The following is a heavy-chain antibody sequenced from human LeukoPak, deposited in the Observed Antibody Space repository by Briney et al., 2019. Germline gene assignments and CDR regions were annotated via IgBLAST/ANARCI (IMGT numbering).Heavy chain of an antibody. CDR2: ISTSGSSI. D-gene: IGHD6-19*01. CDR1: GFTFSTYE. V-gene: IGHV3-48*03. Sequence: GGSLRLSCAASGFTFSTYEINWVRQAPGKGLEWLSHISTSGSSIHYADSVKGRFTISRDNSKNTLYLQMNSLRAEDTAVYYCARGSRVAGTFDYWGQGTLVTVSS. CDR3: ARGSRVAGTFDY. J-gene: IGHJ4*02.